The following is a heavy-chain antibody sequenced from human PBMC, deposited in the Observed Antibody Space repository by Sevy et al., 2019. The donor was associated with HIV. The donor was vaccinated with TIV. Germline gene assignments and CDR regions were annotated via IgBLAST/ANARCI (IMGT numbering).Heavy chain of an antibody. CDR3: ARGPPDGSYDYFDY. CDR2: ISSSSSYT. V-gene: IGHV3-11*06. J-gene: IGHJ4*02. D-gene: IGHD1-26*01. CDR1: GFTFSDYY. Sequence: GGSLRLSCAASGFTFSDYYMSWIRQAPGKGLEWVSYISSSSSYTNYADSVKGRFTISRDNAKNTPYLQMNSLRADDTAVYYCARGPPDGSYDYFDYWGQGTLVTVSS.